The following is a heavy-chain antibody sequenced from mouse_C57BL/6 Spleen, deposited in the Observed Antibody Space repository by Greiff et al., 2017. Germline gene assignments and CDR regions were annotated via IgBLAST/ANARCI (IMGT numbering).Heavy chain of an antibody. CDR2: ISSGSSTI. CDR1: GFTFSDYG. J-gene: IGHJ1*03. D-gene: IGHD1-1*01. CDR3: ARFYYGSSHWYFDV. V-gene: IGHV5-17*01. Sequence: EVMLVESGGGLVKPGGSLKLSCAASGFTFSDYGMHWVRQAPEKGLEWVAYISSGSSTIYYADTVKGRFTISRDNAKNTLFLQMTSLRSEDTAMYDCARFYYGSSHWYFDVWGTGTTVTVSS.